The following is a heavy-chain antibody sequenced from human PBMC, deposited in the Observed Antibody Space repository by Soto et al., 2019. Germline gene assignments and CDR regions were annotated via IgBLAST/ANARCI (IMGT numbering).Heavy chain of an antibody. V-gene: IGHV1-18*04. J-gene: IGHJ4*02. Sequence: GXSXKVSFTASGYTXSSYGIGWVRQAPGQGLEWMGWISAYNGNTNYAKKLQGRVTMTTDTSTSTAYMELRSLRSDDTDVYYCARDWGYSYGYAGYWGQGTLVTVSS. CDR3: ARDWGYSYGYAGY. CDR1: GYTXSSYG. D-gene: IGHD5-18*01. CDR2: ISAYNGNT.